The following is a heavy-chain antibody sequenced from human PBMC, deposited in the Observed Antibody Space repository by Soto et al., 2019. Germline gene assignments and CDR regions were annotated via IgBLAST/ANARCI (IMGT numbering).Heavy chain of an antibody. Sequence: EVQLVESGGGLVQPGGSLRLSCAASGFTVSSNYMSWVRQAPGKGLEWVSVIYSGGSTYYADSVKGRFTISRDNSKNTLYLQMNSLRAEDTAVYYCAPGPVAGNLNWFDPWGQGTLVTVSS. CDR1: GFTVSSNY. CDR3: APGPVAGNLNWFDP. D-gene: IGHD6-19*01. J-gene: IGHJ5*02. V-gene: IGHV3-66*01. CDR2: IYSGGST.